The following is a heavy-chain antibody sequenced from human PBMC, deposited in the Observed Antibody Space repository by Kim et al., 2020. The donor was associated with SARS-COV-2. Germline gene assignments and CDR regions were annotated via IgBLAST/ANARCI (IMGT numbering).Heavy chain of an antibody. Sequence: GGSLRLSCAASGFTFSSYAMSWVRQAPGKGLEWVSAISGSGGSTYYADSVKGRFTISRDNSKNTLYLQMNSLRAEDTAVYYCAKALSPRLKGLIGFDIWGQGTMVTVSS. CDR1: GFTFSSYA. CDR3: AKALSPRLKGLIGFDI. CDR2: ISGSGGST. D-gene: IGHD3-16*01. J-gene: IGHJ3*02. V-gene: IGHV3-23*01.